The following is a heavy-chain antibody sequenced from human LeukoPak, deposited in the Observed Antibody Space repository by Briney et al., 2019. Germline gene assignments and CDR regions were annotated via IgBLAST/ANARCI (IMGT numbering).Heavy chain of an antibody. Sequence: GGSLRLSCAVPRFTFSDAWMAWVRQAPGKGLEHVGRIRSQSDGGTADYAAPAKDRFTISRDDSKNMVYLYMNNLKIEDTAMYYCTTGYGTIDFWGQGTLVAVSS. CDR2: IRSQSDGGTA. CDR3: TTGYGTIDF. V-gene: IGHV3-15*01. J-gene: IGHJ4*02. D-gene: IGHD2-8*01. CDR1: RFTFSDAW.